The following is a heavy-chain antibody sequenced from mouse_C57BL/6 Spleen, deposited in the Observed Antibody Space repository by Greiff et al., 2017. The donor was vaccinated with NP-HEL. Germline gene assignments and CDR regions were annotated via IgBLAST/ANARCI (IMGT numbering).Heavy chain of an antibody. CDR1: GFNIKDYY. Sequence: VQLKESGAELVKPGASVKLSCTASGFNIKDYYMHWVKQRTEQGLEWIGRIDPEDGETKYAPKFQGKATITADTSSNTAYLQLSSLTSEDTAVYYCAYLYGSSYGNFDYWGQGTTLTVSS. CDR3: AYLYGSSYGNFDY. J-gene: IGHJ2*01. D-gene: IGHD1-1*01. CDR2: IDPEDGET. V-gene: IGHV14-2*01.